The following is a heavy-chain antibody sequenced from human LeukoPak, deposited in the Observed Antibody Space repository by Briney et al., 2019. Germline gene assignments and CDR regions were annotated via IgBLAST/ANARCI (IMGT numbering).Heavy chain of an antibody. CDR1: GITFSSYG. V-gene: IGHV3-30*18. CDR2: ISYDGSNK. D-gene: IGHD3-10*01. CDR3: AKDVLLWFGELLEPDY. J-gene: IGHJ4*02. Sequence: PGGSLRLSCAASGITFSSYGMHWVRQAPGKGLEWVAVISYDGSNKYYADSVKGRFTISRDNSKNTLYLQMNSLRAEDTAVYYCAKDVLLWFGELLEPDYWGQGTLVTVSS.